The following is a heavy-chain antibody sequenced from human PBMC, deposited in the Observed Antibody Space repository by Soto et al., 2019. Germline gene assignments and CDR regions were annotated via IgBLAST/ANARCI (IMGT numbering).Heavy chain of an antibody. Sequence: QLQLQESGSGLVKPSQTLSLTCAVSGGSISSGGYSWSWIRQPPGKGLEWIGYIYHSGSTYYNPSLKSRVTISVDRSKNQFSLKLSSVTAADTPVYYCARVANCGGDCYLDYWGQGTLVTVSS. CDR2: IYHSGST. V-gene: IGHV4-30-2*01. CDR3: ARVANCGGDCYLDY. CDR1: GGSISSGGYS. D-gene: IGHD2-21*02. J-gene: IGHJ4*02.